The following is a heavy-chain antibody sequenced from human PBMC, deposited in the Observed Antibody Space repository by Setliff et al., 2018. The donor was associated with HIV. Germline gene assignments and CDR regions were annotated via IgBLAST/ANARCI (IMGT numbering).Heavy chain of an antibody. Sequence: SETLSLTCTVSGGSISSYCWNWIRQSPGRGLEWIGFIFSSGSTNYNPSLKSRVTMSVDTSKNQFSLKLSSVTAADTAVYYCARGGEVGATSKSGIGAFDIWGQGTMVTVSS. CDR2: IFSSGST. J-gene: IGHJ3*02. D-gene: IGHD1-26*01. CDR3: ARGGEVGATSKSGIGAFDI. CDR1: GGSISSYC. V-gene: IGHV4-59*12.